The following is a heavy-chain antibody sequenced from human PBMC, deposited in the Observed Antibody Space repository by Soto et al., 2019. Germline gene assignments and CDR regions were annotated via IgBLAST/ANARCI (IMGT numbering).Heavy chain of an antibody. D-gene: IGHD1-1*01. Sequence: EVHLLESGGGLVQPGGSLRLSCAASGFRFNIYAMSWVRQAPGKGLEWVSGIGGSDGATYFADSVQGRFTISRDNSKNMVFLQMNNLRAEDTAVYYCAKGGTYHVGNFDSWGQGTLVTVSS. V-gene: IGHV3-23*01. CDR2: IGGSDGAT. CDR3: AKGGTYHVGNFDS. CDR1: GFRFNIYA. J-gene: IGHJ4*02.